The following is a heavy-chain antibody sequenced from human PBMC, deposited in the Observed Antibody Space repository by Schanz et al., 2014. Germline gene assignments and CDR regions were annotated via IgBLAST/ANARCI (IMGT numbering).Heavy chain of an antibody. J-gene: IGHJ4*02. CDR2: ISYDGSNK. D-gene: IGHD5-12*01. V-gene: IGHV3-30*09. CDR1: GFTFSSYA. CDR3: ARDRPSGYALDF. Sequence: QVQLVESGGGVVQPGRSLRLSCAASGFTFSSYAMHWVRQAPGKGLEWVALISYDGSNKYYAESVKGRFAISRDNSKDTLYLQMNSLRAEDTAVYYCARDRPSGYALDFWGQGTLVTVSS.